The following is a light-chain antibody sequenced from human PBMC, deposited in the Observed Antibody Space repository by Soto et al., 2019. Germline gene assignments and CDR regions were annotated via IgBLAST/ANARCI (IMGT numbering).Light chain of an antibody. CDR2: GAS. CDR3: QQSVDSPRT. J-gene: IGKJ1*01. V-gene: IGKV3-20*01. CDR1: QSLGSTS. Sequence: VLTQSPGTLSLTPGERATLSCRASQSLGSTSLAWYQQKSGQPPRLLISGASKRAAGVPDRFSGSGSGTDLTLVISRLEPEDFAVYYCQQSVDSPRTFGQGTKVDLK.